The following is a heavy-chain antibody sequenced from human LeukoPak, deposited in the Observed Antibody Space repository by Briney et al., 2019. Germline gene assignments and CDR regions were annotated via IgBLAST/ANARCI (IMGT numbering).Heavy chain of an antibody. CDR3: ARGHSSSSGIDY. D-gene: IGHD6-13*01. Sequence: ASVKVSCKASGYTFTSYDINWVRQATGQGLEWMGWMNPNSGNTGYAQKFQGRVTMTRNNSISTAYMELSSLRSEDTAVYYCARGHSSSSGIDYWGQGTLVTVSS. V-gene: IGHV1-8*01. J-gene: IGHJ4*02. CDR1: GYTFTSYD. CDR2: MNPNSGNT.